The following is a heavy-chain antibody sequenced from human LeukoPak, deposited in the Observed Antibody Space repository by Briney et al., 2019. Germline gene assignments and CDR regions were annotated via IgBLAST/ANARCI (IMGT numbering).Heavy chain of an antibody. V-gene: IGHV1-2*02. Sequence: ASVKVSCKASGYTFTDYYMHWARQAPGQGLEGMAWINPNSGATNFAQKFQGRVTLTRDRSLSTAYMELSRLTSDDTAVYYCARPRVITTVSEALNIWGQGTLVSVSS. CDR1: GYTFTDYY. J-gene: IGHJ3*02. CDR2: INPNSGAT. D-gene: IGHD3-3*01. CDR3: ARPRVITTVSEALNI.